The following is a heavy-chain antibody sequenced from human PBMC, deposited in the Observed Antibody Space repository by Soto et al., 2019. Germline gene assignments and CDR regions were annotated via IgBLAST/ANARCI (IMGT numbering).Heavy chain of an antibody. CDR3: AKGPNWFDP. J-gene: IGHJ5*02. Sequence: SETLSLTCTVSGGSVSSGTYYWSWIRQPPGKGLEWIGYISYSGSTNYNPSLKSRVTISVDTSKNQFSLKLSSVTAADTAVYYCAKGPNWFDPWGQGTLVTVSS. CDR1: GGSVSSGTYY. CDR2: ISYSGST. V-gene: IGHV4-61*01.